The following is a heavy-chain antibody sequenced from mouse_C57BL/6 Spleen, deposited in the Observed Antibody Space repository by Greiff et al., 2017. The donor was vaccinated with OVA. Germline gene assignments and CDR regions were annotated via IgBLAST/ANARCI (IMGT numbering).Heavy chain of an antibody. CDR2: ISDGGSYT. V-gene: IGHV5-4*03. D-gene: IGHD4-1*01. CDR1: GFTFSSYA. J-gene: IGHJ2*01. CDR3: ARALTGTEDYFDY. Sequence: EVKLIESGGGLVKPGGSLKLSCAASGFTFSSYAMSWVRQTPEKRLEWVATISDGGSYTYYPDNVKGRFTISRDNAKNNLYLQMSHLKSEDTAMYYCARALTGTEDYFDYWGQGTTLTVSS.